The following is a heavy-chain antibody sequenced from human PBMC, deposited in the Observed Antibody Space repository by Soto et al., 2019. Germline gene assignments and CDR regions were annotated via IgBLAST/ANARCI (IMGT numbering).Heavy chain of an antibody. D-gene: IGHD3-10*01. V-gene: IGHV5-51*01. Sequence: GESLKISCKGSGYIFTDHCIVWVRQMAGKGLEWVGIICPGYSNIIYSPSVQGQVTISADMSISTAYLQWSSLKASDTAMYYCARLPQYYYGSGPRYYFDYWGQGTLVTVSS. CDR2: ICPGYSNI. CDR3: ARLPQYYYGSGPRYYFDY. J-gene: IGHJ4*02. CDR1: GYIFTDHC.